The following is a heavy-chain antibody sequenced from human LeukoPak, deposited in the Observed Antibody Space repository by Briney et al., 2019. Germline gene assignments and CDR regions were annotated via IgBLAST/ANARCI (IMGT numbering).Heavy chain of an antibody. D-gene: IGHD3-10*01. V-gene: IGHV4-34*01. J-gene: IGHJ4*02. Sequence: SETLSLTCAVYGGSFSGYYWSWIRQPPGKGLEWIGEINHSGSTNYNPSLESRVTISVDTSKNQFSLKLSSVTAADTAVYYCARGVQTYYYGSGSYYRSYYFDYWGQGALVTVSS. CDR2: INHSGST. CDR1: GGSFSGYY. CDR3: ARGVQTYYYGSGSYYRSYYFDY.